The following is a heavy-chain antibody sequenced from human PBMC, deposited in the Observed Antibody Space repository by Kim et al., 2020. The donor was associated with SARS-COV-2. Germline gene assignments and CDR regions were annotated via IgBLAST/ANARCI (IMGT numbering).Heavy chain of an antibody. CDR1: GGSISSSSYY. Sequence: SETLSLTCTVSGGSISSSSYYWGWIRQPPGKGLEWIGSIYYSGSTYYNPSLKSRVTISVDTSKNQFSLKLSSVTAADTAVYYCARDLAAASSNAFDIWG. CDR3: ARDLAAASSNAFDI. D-gene: IGHD6-13*01. J-gene: IGHJ3*02. V-gene: IGHV4-39*07. CDR2: IYYSGST.